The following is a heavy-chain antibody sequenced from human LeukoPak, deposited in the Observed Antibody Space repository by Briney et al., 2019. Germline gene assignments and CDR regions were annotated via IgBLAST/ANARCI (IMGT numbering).Heavy chain of an antibody. V-gene: IGHV1-2*02. J-gene: IGHJ5*02. CDR2: INPNSGGT. Sequence: GASVKVSCKASGYTFTGYYMHWVRQAPGQGLEWMGWINPNSGGTNYAQKFQGRVTMIRDTSISTAYMELSRLRSDDTAVYYCARDPMGLWFGEEGIDPWGQGTLVTVSS. D-gene: IGHD3-10*01. CDR3: ARDPMGLWFGEEGIDP. CDR1: GYTFTGYY.